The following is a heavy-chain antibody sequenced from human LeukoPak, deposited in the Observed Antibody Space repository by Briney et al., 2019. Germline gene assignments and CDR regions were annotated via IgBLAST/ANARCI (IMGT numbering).Heavy chain of an antibody. CDR2: IYHTGST. CDR3: ARRTRDCGSISCYHGY. CDR1: GYSISSGYY. Sequence: SETLSLTCTVSGYSISSGYYWGWIRQPPGKGLDWIGSIYHTGSTYYIPSLKSRVTISVDTSKNQFSLKLNSVTAADTAVYYCARRTRDCGSISCYHGYWGQGTLVTVSS. D-gene: IGHD2-2*01. V-gene: IGHV4-38-2*02. J-gene: IGHJ4*02.